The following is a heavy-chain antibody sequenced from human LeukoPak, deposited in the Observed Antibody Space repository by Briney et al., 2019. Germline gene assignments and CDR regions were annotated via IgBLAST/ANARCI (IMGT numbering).Heavy chain of an antibody. Sequence: GASVKVSCKASGYDFTSVSITWVRQAPGQGLEWMGWISPYNGNTRYVQKLQGRVTMTTDTSTSTAYMELRSLRFDDTAVYYCARAGSGSGWYFDYWGQGTLVTVSS. CDR1: GYDFTSVS. V-gene: IGHV1-18*01. D-gene: IGHD6-19*01. CDR3: ARAGSGSGWYFDY. CDR2: ISPYNGNT. J-gene: IGHJ4*02.